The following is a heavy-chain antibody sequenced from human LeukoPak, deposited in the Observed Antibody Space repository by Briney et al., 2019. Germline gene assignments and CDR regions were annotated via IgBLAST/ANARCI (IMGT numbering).Heavy chain of an antibody. V-gene: IGHV4-61*02. CDR3: ASEVPASIDYFQH. CDR1: GGSISSGTYF. J-gene: IGHJ1*01. D-gene: IGHD2-2*02. CDR2: IYTSGST. Sequence: KPSETLSLTCTVSGGSISSGTYFWSWIRQPAGKGLEWIGRIYTSGSTNYNPSLKSRVTMSVDTSRNQFSLRLSSVTAADTAVYYCASEVPASIDYFQHWGQGTLVTVSS.